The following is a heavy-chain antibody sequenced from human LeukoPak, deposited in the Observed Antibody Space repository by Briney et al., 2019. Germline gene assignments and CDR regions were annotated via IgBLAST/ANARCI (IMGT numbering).Heavy chain of an antibody. Sequence: GGSLRLSCAASGFTFEDYAMHWVRQAPGKGLEWVSGISWNSGSIGYADSVKGRFTISRDNAKNSLYLQMNSLRAEDTALYYCAKDIGYYYDSSGPRGSRFDYWGQGTLVTVSS. J-gene: IGHJ4*02. CDR2: ISWNSGSI. CDR1: GFTFEDYA. V-gene: IGHV3-9*01. D-gene: IGHD3-22*01. CDR3: AKDIGYYYDSSGPRGSRFDY.